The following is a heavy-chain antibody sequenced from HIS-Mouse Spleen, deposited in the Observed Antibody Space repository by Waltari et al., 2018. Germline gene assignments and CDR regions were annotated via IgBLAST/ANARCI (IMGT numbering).Heavy chain of an antibody. D-gene: IGHD3-3*01. CDR2: SYYGGST. CDR3: ARKTYYDFWSGYYTGGIFDY. Sequence: QLQLQESGPGLVKPSETLSLTCTVSGGSISSSSYYWGWIRQPPGQGREWIGSSYYGGSTYYNPSLKSRVTISVDTSKNQFSLKLSSVTAADTAVYYCARKTYYDFWSGYYTGGIFDYWGQGTLVTVSS. J-gene: IGHJ4*02. CDR1: GGSISSSSYY. V-gene: IGHV4-39*01.